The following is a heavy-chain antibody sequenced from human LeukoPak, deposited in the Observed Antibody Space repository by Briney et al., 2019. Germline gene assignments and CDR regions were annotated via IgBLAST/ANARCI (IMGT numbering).Heavy chain of an antibody. CDR1: GYSFTDFY. CDR3: ARADRLHGGPYLIGP. CDR2: INPNSGGT. Sequence: ASVKVSCKTSGYSFTDFYMHWVRQAPGQGLEWMGWINPNSGGTSSAQKFQGRVTMTRDTSITTVYMEVNWLTSDDTAIYYCARADRLHGGPYLIGPWGQGTLVTVSS. D-gene: IGHD2-21*01. V-gene: IGHV1-2*02. J-gene: IGHJ5*02.